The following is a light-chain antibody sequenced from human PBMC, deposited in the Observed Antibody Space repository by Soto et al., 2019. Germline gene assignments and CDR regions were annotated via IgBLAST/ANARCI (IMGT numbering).Light chain of an antibody. CDR1: SGDFGGYNY. CDR3: NSYTNSNTLPV. V-gene: IGLV2-14*03. J-gene: IGLJ1*01. Sequence: QSVLTQPASVSGSPGQSITISCTGASGDFGGYNYVSWYQQHPGKAPQLLIYGVTNRPSGVSNRFSGSKSGNTASLTIFGLQADDEAEYYCNSYTNSNTLPVFGTGTKVTVL. CDR2: GVT.